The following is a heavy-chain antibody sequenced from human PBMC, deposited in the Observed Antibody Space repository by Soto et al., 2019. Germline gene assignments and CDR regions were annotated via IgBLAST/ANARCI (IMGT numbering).Heavy chain of an antibody. J-gene: IGHJ6*02. CDR1: GYNFTNYW. Sequence: PGESLKISCKAFGYNFTNYWIVWVRQMPGKGLEWMGIIYPGDSDTRYSPSFQGQVTISADKSISTAFLQWSSLKASDTAMYYCARRRIETMVRGPHNYSSSTDFAAWAQGNTLPVSS. V-gene: IGHV5-51*01. D-gene: IGHD3-10*01. CDR2: IYPGDSDT. CDR3: ARRRIETMVRGPHNYSSSTDFAA.